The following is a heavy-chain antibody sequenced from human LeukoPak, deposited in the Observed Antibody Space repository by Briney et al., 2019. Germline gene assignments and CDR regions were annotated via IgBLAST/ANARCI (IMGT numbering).Heavy chain of an antibody. CDR3: ARDQYSSGWYDY. V-gene: IGHV1-69*13. CDR2: IIPIFGTA. Sequence: GASVKVSCKASGGTFSSYAISWVRQAPGQGLEWMGGIIPIFGTANYAQKFQGRVTITADESTSTAYMVLSSLRSEDTAVYYCARDQYSSGWYDYWGQGTLVTVSS. J-gene: IGHJ4*02. CDR1: GGTFSSYA. D-gene: IGHD6-19*01.